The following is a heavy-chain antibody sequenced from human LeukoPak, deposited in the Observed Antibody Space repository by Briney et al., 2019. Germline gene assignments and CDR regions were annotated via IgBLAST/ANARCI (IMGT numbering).Heavy chain of an antibody. CDR2: INTNTGNP. V-gene: IGHV7-4-1*02. CDR1: GYTFTSYG. J-gene: IGHJ3*02. D-gene: IGHD3-22*01. CDR3: ARAPPYYYDSSGYYNAFDI. Sequence: VASVKVSCKASGYTFTSYGISWVRQAPGQGLEWMGWINTNTGNPTYAQGFTGRFVFSLDTSVSTAYLQISSLKAEDTAVYYCARAPPYYYDSSGYYNAFDIWGQGTMVTVSS.